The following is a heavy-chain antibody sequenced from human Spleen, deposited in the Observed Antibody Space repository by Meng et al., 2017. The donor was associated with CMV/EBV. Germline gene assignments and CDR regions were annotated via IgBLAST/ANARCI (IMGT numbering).Heavy chain of an antibody. CDR3: AADRGRL. J-gene: IGHJ4*02. V-gene: IGHV3-74*01. D-gene: IGHD3-10*01. CDR1: GFTFSSYW. Sequence: EVQVGGSRGGLVTAGGSLRLSCAASGFTFSSYWMHWVRQAPGKGLVWVSRINTDESITNYADSVKGRFSISRDNAKNTVYLQMNSLRAEDTAVYYCAADRGRLWGRGTLVTVSS. CDR2: INTDESIT.